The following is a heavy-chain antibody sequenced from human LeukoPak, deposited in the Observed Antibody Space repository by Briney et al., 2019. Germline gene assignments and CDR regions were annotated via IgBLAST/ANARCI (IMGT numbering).Heavy chain of an antibody. Sequence: ASVKVSCKASGYTFTSYGISWVRQAPGQGLEWMGWISAYNGNTNYAQKLQGRVTMTTDTFTSTAYMELRSLRSDDTAVYYCARDGKASYYYYGMDVWGQGTTVTVSS. CDR2: ISAYNGNT. V-gene: IGHV1-18*01. J-gene: IGHJ6*02. D-gene: IGHD1-26*01. CDR3: ARDGKASYYYYGMDV. CDR1: GYTFTSYG.